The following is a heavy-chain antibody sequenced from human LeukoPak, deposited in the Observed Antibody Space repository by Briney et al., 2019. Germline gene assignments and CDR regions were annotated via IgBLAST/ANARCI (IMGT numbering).Heavy chain of an antibody. CDR2: IYYSGST. D-gene: IGHD3-10*01. Sequence: SETLSLTCTVSGGSISSYYWSWIRQPPGKGLEWIGYIYYSGSTNYNPSLKSRVTISVDTSKNQFSLKLSSVTAADTAVYYCARQNSMGVAGEAPFDSWGQGPLVTVSS. V-gene: IGHV4-59*08. CDR3: ARQNSMGVAGEAPFDS. CDR1: GGSISSYY. J-gene: IGHJ4*02.